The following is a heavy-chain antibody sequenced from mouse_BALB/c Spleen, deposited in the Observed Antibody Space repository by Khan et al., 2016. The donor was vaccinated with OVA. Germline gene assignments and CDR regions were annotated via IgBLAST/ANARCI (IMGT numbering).Heavy chain of an antibody. Sequence: QVQLKQSGAESARPGASEKKYRKASGNTSTSNTMHWVKQRPGQGLEWIGYIHPSSGYTNYNQKYNDTATLIADKSSNTAYMQRTSLTSEDTAVYYCARRTTAYAMDCWGEGTSVTSAS. CDR2: IHPSSGYT. D-gene: IGHD1-2*01. CDR3: ARRTTAYAMDC. J-gene: IGHJ4*01. V-gene: IGHV1-4*01. CDR1: GNTSTSNT.